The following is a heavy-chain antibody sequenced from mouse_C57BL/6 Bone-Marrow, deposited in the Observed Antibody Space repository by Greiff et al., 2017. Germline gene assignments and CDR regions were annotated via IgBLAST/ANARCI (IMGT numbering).Heavy chain of an antibody. V-gene: IGHV1-81*01. D-gene: IGHD2-2*01. Sequence: QVQLQQSGAELARPGASVKLSCKASGYTFTSYGISWVKQRTGQGLERIGEIYPRSGNTYYNEKFKGKATLTVDNSSSTAYMLLSSLTSEDSAVYFCARDGYVPWFAYWGQGTLVTVSA. CDR1: GYTFTSYG. CDR3: ARDGYVPWFAY. CDR2: IYPRSGNT. J-gene: IGHJ3*01.